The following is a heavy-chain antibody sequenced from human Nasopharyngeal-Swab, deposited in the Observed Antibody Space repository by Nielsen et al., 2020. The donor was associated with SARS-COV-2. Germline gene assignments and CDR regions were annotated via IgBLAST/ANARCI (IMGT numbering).Heavy chain of an antibody. D-gene: IGHD2-21*02. CDR1: GFTFENYA. Sequence: SLKISCAASGFTFENYAMHWVRQPPGKGLEWVSGITWNSGNKGYAESVQGRFTISRDNAKNSLYLQMNSLRPEDTAVYYCAKDLNPKSLYCGGNCYSGIDAFDVWGQGTMVSVSS. CDR2: ITWNSGNK. V-gene: IGHV3-9*01. CDR3: AKDLNPKSLYCGGNCYSGIDAFDV. J-gene: IGHJ3*01.